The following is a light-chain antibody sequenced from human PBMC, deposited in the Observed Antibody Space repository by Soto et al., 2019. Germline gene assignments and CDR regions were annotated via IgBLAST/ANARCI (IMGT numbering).Light chain of an antibody. V-gene: IGLV1-44*01. J-gene: IGLJ7*01. CDR2: TNN. Sequence: QSVLTQPPSASGTPGQRVTISCSGGNSNIGTYTVNWYQQLPGMAPRLLMYTNNQRPSGVSDRFSGSKSGTSASLAISGLQSEDEADYYCAAWDDTLNVSVFGGGTKLTVL. CDR3: AAWDDTLNVSV. CDR1: NSNIGTYT.